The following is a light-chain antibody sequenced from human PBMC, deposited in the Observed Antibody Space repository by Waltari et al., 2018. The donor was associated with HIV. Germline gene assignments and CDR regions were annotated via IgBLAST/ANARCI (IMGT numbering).Light chain of an antibody. CDR2: SNN. CDR3: ATWDDSLNGWV. V-gene: IGLV1-44*01. J-gene: IGLJ3*02. Sequence: QSVLTQPPSASGTPGQRFTISCSVSSSNIGSNTVNWYRQLPGTAPKLLIYSNNQRPSGVPDRFSGSKSGTSASLAISGLQSDYEADYYCATWDDSLNGWVFGGGTKLTVL. CDR1: SSNIGSNT.